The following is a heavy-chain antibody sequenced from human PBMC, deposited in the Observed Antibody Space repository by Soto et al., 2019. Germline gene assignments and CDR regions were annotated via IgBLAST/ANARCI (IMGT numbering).Heavy chain of an antibody. CDR1: GYTFTHFY. V-gene: IGHV1-46*03. J-gene: IGHJ4*02. D-gene: IGHD4-4*01. CDR2: IYPNGGST. CDR3: VRDNSAFDY. Sequence: QVQVVQSGTEVKKPGASVKLSCKASGYTFTHFYMHWVRQAPGQGLEWMGMIYPNGGSTNYAQKFQGRVTMTRDTSTSTVYMELSSLRSEDTAIYYCVRDNSAFDYWGQGTLVTVSS.